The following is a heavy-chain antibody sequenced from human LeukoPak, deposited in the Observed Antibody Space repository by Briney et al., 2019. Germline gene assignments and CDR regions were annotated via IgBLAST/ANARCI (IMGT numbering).Heavy chain of an antibody. D-gene: IGHD1-26*01. CDR2: IYYSGST. J-gene: IGHJ4*02. CDR3: ARLESSGSLGY. Sequence: SETLSLTCTVSGGSFSSGSYYWSWIRQPPGKGLEWIGYIYYSGSTNYNPSLKSRVTISVDTSKDQFSLKLSSVTAADTAVYYCARLESSGSLGYWGQGTLVTVSS. V-gene: IGHV4-61*01. CDR1: GGSFSSGSYY.